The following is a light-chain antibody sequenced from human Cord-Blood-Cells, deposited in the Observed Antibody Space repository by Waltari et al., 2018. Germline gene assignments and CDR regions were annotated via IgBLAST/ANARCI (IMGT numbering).Light chain of an antibody. CDR1: PSVLYSSNNKNY. J-gene: IGKJ1*01. Sequence: IVMTQSPDSLAVSLGERATTHCKSSPSVLYSSNNKNYLAWYQQKPGQPPKLLIYWASTRESGVPDRFSGSGSGTDFTLTISSLQAEDVAVYYCQQYYSTPPTFGQGTKEEIK. CDR2: WAS. CDR3: QQYYSTPPT. V-gene: IGKV4-1*01.